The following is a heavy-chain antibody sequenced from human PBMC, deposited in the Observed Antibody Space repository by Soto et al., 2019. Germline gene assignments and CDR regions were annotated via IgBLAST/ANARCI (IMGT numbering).Heavy chain of an antibody. CDR2: ISYDGINE. Sequence: QVQLVESGGSVLQPGRSLRLSCEASGFTFTSYAMHWVRQAPGKGLEWVAVISYDGINEYYADSVKGRFTISRDNSKNTLFLQMSSLRVEDTAVYYCARDRLRLGELSLIGYFDYWGQGTLVTVSS. V-gene: IGHV3-30*15. CDR3: ARDRLRLGELSLIGYFDY. D-gene: IGHD3-16*02. CDR1: GFTFTSYA. J-gene: IGHJ4*02.